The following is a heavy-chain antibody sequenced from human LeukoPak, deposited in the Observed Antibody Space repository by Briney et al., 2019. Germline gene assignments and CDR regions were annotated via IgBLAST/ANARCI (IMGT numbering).Heavy chain of an antibody. V-gene: IGHV1-69*13. Sequence: SVEVSCKASGGTFSSYAISWVRQAPGQGPEWMGGIIPIFGTANYAQKFQGRVTITADESTSTAYMELSSLRSEDTAVYYCASSYGDTGYYYGMDVWGQGTTVTVSS. J-gene: IGHJ6*02. D-gene: IGHD2-8*02. CDR3: ASSYGDTGYYYGMDV. CDR2: IIPIFGTA. CDR1: GGTFSSYA.